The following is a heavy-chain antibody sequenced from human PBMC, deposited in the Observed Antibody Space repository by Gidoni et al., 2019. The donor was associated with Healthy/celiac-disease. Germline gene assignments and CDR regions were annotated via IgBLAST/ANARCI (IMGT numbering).Heavy chain of an antibody. CDR2: IYYSGST. J-gene: IGHJ4*02. Sequence: QLQLQESGPGLVKPSETLSLTCTVPGGSISSSSYYWGWIRQPPGKGLEWIGSIYYSGSTYYNPSLKSRVTISVDTSKNQFSLKLSSVTAADTAVYYCGRGDSSGWLFDYWGQGTLVTVSS. CDR3: GRGDSSGWLFDY. D-gene: IGHD6-19*01. V-gene: IGHV4-39*07. CDR1: GGSISSSSYY.